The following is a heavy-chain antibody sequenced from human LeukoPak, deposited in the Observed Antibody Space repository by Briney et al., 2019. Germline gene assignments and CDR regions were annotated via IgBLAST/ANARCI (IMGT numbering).Heavy chain of an antibody. Sequence: SETLSLTCTVSGGSTSSSSYYWGWIRQPPGKGLEWIGSTYYSGSTYYNPSLKSRVTISVDTSKNQFSLELSSVTAADTAVYYCGVVQLTHFDYWGQGTLVTVSS. D-gene: IGHD6-13*01. CDR3: GVVQLTHFDY. J-gene: IGHJ4*02. V-gene: IGHV4-39*01. CDR1: GGSTSSSSYY. CDR2: TYYSGST.